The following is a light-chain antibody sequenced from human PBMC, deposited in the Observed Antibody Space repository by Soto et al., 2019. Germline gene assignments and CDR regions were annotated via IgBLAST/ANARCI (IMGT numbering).Light chain of an antibody. V-gene: IGKV1-9*01. CDR3: QHLRTHPFS. CDR1: QDISTS. CDR2: PAS. J-gene: IGKJ2*03. Sequence: DIQLTQSPSFLSASVGDRVTVSCRASQDISTSLAWFQQKAGKVPQLLVYPASTLQDGVPSRFSGSGSGTYFTLTINNLQAEDFATYYCQHLRTHPFSFGMGTKLDIK.